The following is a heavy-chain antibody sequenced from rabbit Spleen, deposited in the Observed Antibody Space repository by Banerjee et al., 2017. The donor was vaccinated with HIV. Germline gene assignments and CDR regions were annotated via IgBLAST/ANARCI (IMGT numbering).Heavy chain of an antibody. CDR2: IDVGKSGST. J-gene: IGHJ4*01. CDR1: GFTLSSYYM. Sequence: QEQLEESAGGLVQPGGSLKLSCKASGFTLSSYYMNWVRQAPGKGLEWIACIDVGKSGSTYYASWAKGRFTISKTSSTSVTLQMTSLTAADTATYFCARDSAGSLYYFTLWGPGTLVTVS. D-gene: IGHD4-2*01. V-gene: IGHV1S45*01. CDR3: ARDSAGSLYYFTL.